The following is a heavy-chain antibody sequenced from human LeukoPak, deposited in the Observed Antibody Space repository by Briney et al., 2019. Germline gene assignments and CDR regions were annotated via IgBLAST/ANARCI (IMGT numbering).Heavy chain of an antibody. V-gene: IGHV1-8*01. CDR1: GYTFHSYD. J-gene: IGHJ4*01. CDR2: MHRNSGNT. CDR3: ARVSFYTSGHKINFDY. Sequence: ASVKVSCKASGYTFHSYDINWVRQATGQGLEWMGWMHRNSGNTGYPQKFQGRVTMTRDTSISTAYMELSSLRSEDTGVYYCARVSFYTSGHKINFDYWGHGTLVTVSS. D-gene: IGHD3-22*01.